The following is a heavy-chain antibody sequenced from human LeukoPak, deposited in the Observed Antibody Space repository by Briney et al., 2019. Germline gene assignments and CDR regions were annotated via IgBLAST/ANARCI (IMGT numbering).Heavy chain of an antibody. CDR1: GGSVSSSSYY. J-gene: IGHJ5*02. CDR3: ARNISVILEPARRIGYNGFDP. V-gene: IGHV4-39*01. CDR2: IYYSGGT. Sequence: SETLCLTCSVSGGSVSSSSYYWGWIRQPPGKGLEWIGSIYYSGGTYYNPSLKRRVIISVDKSENQFSLKVTSVIAADTAIYYCARNISVILEPARRIGYNGFDPWGQGTLVTVSS. D-gene: IGHD3-22*01.